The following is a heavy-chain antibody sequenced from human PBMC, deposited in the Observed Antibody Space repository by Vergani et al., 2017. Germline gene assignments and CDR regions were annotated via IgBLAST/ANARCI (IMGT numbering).Heavy chain of an antibody. CDR3: ARSSMGTTVFDY. CDR1: GGSISSYY. J-gene: IGHJ4*02. V-gene: IGHV4-59*08. D-gene: IGHD1-26*01. Sequence: QVQLQESGPGLVKPSETLSLTCTVSGGSISSYYWSWIRQPPGKGLEWIGYIYYSGSTNYNPSLKSRVTISVDTSKNQFSLKLSSVTAADTAVYYCARSSMGTTVFDYWGQGILVTVSS. CDR2: IYYSGST.